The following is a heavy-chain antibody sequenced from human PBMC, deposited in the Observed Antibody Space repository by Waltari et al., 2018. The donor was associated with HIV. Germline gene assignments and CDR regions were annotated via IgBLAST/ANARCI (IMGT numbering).Heavy chain of an antibody. Sequence: QVQLVQSGAEVKKPGASVKVSCKASGYTFPSYYMHWVRQATGQGLEWMGIINPSGGSTSYAQKFQGRVTMTRDTSTSTVYMELSSLRSEDTAVYYCARDSKQGYCSGGSCYRGAFDIWGQGTMVTVSS. CDR3: ARDSKQGYCSGGSCYRGAFDI. J-gene: IGHJ3*02. D-gene: IGHD2-15*01. CDR2: INPSGGST. CDR1: GYTFPSYY. V-gene: IGHV1-46*03.